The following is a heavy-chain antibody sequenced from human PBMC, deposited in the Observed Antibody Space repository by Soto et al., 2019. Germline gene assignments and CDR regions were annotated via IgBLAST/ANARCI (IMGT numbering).Heavy chain of an antibody. J-gene: IGHJ6*02. D-gene: IGHD3-16*01. Sequence: QLQMQESGSGLVKPSQTLSLTCTVSGGSIRSGGYSWSWIRQTPGKGLEWIGYIYPTGKTYYNPSLENRATLSIDTSQNQFSLQRTSVTAADTAVYYCARAPPGPAPRWGVWGHGTTVTVSS. V-gene: IGHV4-30-2*01. CDR2: IYPTGKT. CDR1: GGSIRSGGYS. CDR3: ARAPPGPAPRWGV.